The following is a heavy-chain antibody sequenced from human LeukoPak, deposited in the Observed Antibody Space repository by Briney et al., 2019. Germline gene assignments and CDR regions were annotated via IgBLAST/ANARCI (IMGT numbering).Heavy chain of an antibody. CDR3: ARSGPEYDFWSGYENWYFDL. CDR2: IYYSGST. Sequence: SETLSLTCTVSGGSISSYYWSWIRQPPGKGLEWIGYIYYSGSTNYNPSLKSRATISVDTSKNQFSLKLSSVTAADTAVYYCARSGPEYDFWSGYENWYFDLWGRGTLVTVSS. CDR1: GGSISSYY. D-gene: IGHD3-3*01. J-gene: IGHJ2*01. V-gene: IGHV4-59*01.